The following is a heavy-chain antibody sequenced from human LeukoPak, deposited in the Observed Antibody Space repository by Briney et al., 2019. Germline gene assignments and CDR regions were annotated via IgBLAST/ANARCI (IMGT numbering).Heavy chain of an antibody. CDR1: GFTASSHS. D-gene: IGHD6-19*01. J-gene: IGHJ4*02. Sequence: GGSLRLSCAASGFTASSHSMSWVRQVPGKGLEWVSVIYSAGFTYYADSVKGRFAISRDNSKNTLYLQMNSLRAEDTALYHCARADSNGWSNYWGQGTLVTVSS. CDR3: ARADSNGWSNY. V-gene: IGHV3-53*01. CDR2: IYSAGFT.